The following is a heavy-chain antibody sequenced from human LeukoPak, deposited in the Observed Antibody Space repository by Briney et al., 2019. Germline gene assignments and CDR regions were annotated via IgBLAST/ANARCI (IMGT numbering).Heavy chain of an antibody. CDR3: ARVVVPASYSYYGMDV. CDR2: ISYDGGNK. J-gene: IGHJ6*02. CDR1: GFSFSSYA. Sequence: GGSLRLSCAASGFSFSSYAMHWVRQAPGKGLEWVAVISYDGGNKYYGDSVKGRFTISRDNSKNTLYLQMNSLRVEDTAVYYCARVVVPASYSYYGMDVWAKGPRSPSP. D-gene: IGHD2-2*01. V-gene: IGHV3-30-3*01.